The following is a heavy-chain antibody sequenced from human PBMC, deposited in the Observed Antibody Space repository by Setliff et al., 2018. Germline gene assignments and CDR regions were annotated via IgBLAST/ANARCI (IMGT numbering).Heavy chain of an antibody. V-gene: IGHV3-48*03. D-gene: IGHD3-10*01. CDR1: GFTFSSYE. Sequence: GGSLRLSCAASGFTFSSYEMNWVRQAPGKGLEWVSYISSSGSTTYYADSVKGRFTISRDNAKNSLYLQMNSLRAADTAVYYCARGLGYYGSESYYFDPWGQGTLVTVPQ. CDR3: ARGLGYYGSESYYFDP. J-gene: IGHJ5*02. CDR2: ISSSGSTT.